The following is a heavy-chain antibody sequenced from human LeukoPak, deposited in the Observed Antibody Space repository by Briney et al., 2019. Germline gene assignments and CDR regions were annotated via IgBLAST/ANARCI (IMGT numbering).Heavy chain of an antibody. J-gene: IGHJ4*02. CDR3: AKNGGSQCYSHLDS. V-gene: IGHV3-23*01. CDR1: GFTFNIYG. D-gene: IGHD2-15*01. Sequence: GGSLRLSCVASGFTFNIYGMSWVRQAPGKGLEWVSGTSGSGGSTYYAGSVKGRFTISRDNSKNTLYLQMNSLRVEDTAVYYCAKNGGSQCYSHLDSWGQGTLVTVSS. CDR2: TSGSGGST.